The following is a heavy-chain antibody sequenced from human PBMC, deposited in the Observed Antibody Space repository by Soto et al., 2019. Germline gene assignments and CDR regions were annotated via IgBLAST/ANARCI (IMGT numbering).Heavy chain of an antibody. V-gene: IGHV3-21*01. J-gene: IGHJ3*02. CDR1: GFTFSSYS. CDR3: AREPYCGGDCYSNDAFDI. Sequence: EVQLVESGGGLVKPGGSLRLSCAASGFTFSSYSMNWVRQAPGTGLEWVSSISSSSSYIYYADSVKGRFTISRDNGKNSLYLQRNSLRAEYTAVYYCAREPYCGGDCYSNDAFDIWGQGTMVTVSS. D-gene: IGHD2-21*02. CDR2: ISSSSSYI.